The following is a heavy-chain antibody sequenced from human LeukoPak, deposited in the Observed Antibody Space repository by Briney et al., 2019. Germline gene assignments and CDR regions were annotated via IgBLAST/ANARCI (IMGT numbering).Heavy chain of an antibody. J-gene: IGHJ4*02. CDR1: GFTFSNYW. V-gene: IGHV3-74*01. CDR3: ARGPNSNWSGLDF. D-gene: IGHD6-6*01. Sequence: GGSLRLSCVASGFTFSNYWMLWVRQAPGKGLMWVSLISTDGKSTRYAESVKGRFTISRDNAKNTLYLQVNNLRAEDTAVYYCARGPNSNWSGLDFWGQGTLLTVSS. CDR2: ISTDGKST.